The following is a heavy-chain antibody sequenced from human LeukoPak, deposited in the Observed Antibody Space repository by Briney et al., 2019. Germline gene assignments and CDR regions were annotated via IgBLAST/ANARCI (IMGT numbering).Heavy chain of an antibody. CDR2: IIPSGHTT. J-gene: IGHJ4*02. D-gene: IGHD3-10*01. CDR1: GFNLSNYT. V-gene: IGHV3-23*01. Sequence: GGSLRLSCVASGFNLSNYTMNWVRQAPGKGLEWVSGIIPSGHTTYYADSVRGRFTISRDNSRNTVYLQMNSVRAEDTALYYCAKGKFGDPLNYWGQGTLVTVSS. CDR3: AKGKFGDPLNY.